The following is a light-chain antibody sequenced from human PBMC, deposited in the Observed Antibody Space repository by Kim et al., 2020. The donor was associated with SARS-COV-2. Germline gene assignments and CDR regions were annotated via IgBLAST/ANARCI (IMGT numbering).Light chain of an antibody. CDR3: GTWDNTLSGGV. J-gene: IGLJ3*02. Sequence: GQKVSSSCSGRSSNIRSKSVSWDLQLPGTAPKLVIHDDDERPSGIPERFSGSKSGTSATLGITGLQTGDEADYFCGTWDNTLSGGVFGGGTKVTVL. CDR2: DDD. V-gene: IGLV1-51*01. CDR1: SSNIRSKS.